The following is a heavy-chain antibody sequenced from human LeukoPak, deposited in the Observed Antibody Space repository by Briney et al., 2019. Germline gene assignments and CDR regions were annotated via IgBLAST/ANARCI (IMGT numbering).Heavy chain of an antibody. CDR1: GGSISSSSYY. V-gene: IGHV4-39*01. CDR2: IYYSGST. D-gene: IGHD3-10*01. J-gene: IGHJ3*02. CDR3: ESLRGAFDI. Sequence: SETLSLTCSASGGSISSSSYYWGWIRQPPGKGLEWIGSIYYSGSTYYNPSLKSRVTISVDTSKNQFSLKLSSVTAADTAVYYCESLRGAFDIWGQGTMVTVSS.